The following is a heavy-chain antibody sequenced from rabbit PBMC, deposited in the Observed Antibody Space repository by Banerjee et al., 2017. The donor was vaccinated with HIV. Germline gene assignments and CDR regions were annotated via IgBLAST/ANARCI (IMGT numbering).Heavy chain of an antibody. D-gene: IGHD6-1*01. CDR1: GFSFSFTYC. Sequence: QSLEESGGGLVQPGTSLTITCTASGFSFSFTYCMCWVRQAPGKGLEWIACIYNGNGSTYYASWVNGRFTISRSTSLNTMDLKMTSLTAADTATYFCAREYANDGLTNFHLWGPGTLVTV. CDR2: IYNGNGST. V-gene: IGHV1S43*01. J-gene: IGHJ6*01. CDR3: AREYANDGLTNFHL.